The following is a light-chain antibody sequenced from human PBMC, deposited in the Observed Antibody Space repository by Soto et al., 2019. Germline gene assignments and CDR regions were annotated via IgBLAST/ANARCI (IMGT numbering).Light chain of an antibody. CDR3: QPYHTYRT. CDR2: DAS. J-gene: IGKJ1*01. CDR1: QSISHW. Sequence: DIQMTQAPSTLSASIGDRVIITCRASQSISHWLAWYQQKPGKAPKLLISDASILESGVPSRFSGSTSGTEFTITISSLQPDDFATYYCQPYHTYRTFGQGTKVEIK. V-gene: IGKV1-5*01.